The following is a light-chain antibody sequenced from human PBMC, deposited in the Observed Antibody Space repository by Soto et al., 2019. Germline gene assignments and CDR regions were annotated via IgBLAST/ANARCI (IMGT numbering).Light chain of an antibody. CDR3: QEYHGSPVT. CDR1: QSIRSGR. V-gene: IGKV3-20*01. CDR2: DAS. J-gene: IGKJ5*01. Sequence: EIVLTQSPDTLTLSPGERATLSCRASQSIRSGRLAWYQQKPGQAPRLVIFDASNRASGTPERFTGSGSGTDFTLTIDRLESEDFAVYYCQEYHGSPVTFGLGTRWRL.